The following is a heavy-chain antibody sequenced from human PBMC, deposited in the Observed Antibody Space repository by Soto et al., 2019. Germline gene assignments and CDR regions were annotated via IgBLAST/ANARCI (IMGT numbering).Heavy chain of an antibody. D-gene: IGHD5-18*01. J-gene: IGHJ4*02. CDR2: IYYSGST. CDR3: ARQWIQLWFFDY. Sequence: PSETLSLTCTVSGGSISSSSYYWGWIRQPPGKGLEWIGSIYYSGSTYYNPSLKSRVTISVDTSKNQFSLKLSSVTAADTAVYYCARQWIQLWFFDYWGQGTLVTVSS. V-gene: IGHV4-39*01. CDR1: GGSISSSSYY.